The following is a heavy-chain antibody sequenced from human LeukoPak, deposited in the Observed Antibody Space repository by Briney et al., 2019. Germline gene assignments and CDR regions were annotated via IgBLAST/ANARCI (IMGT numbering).Heavy chain of an antibody. D-gene: IGHD1-1*01. CDR2: ITSSGTHT. V-gene: IGHV3-23*01. CDR3: GHPELP. J-gene: IGHJ4*02. CDR1: GFTFSSYT. Sequence: GGSLRLSCASSGFTFSSYTMSWVRQAPGKGLEWVSGITSSGTHTYYVDSVKGRFTISRDNSKNMLYVQMTSLRAEDTAVYYCGHPELPWGQGTLVTVSS.